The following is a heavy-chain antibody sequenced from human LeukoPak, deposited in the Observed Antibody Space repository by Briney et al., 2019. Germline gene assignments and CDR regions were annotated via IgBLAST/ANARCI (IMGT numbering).Heavy chain of an antibody. CDR3: AKDRDVGGVIVVFDY. D-gene: IGHD3-16*02. J-gene: IGHJ4*02. Sequence: QPGGSLRLSCAASGFTFSSYGMHWVRQAPGKGLEWVAVISYDGSNKYYADSVKGRFTISRDNSKNTLYLQMNSLRAEDTAVYYCAKDRDVGGVIVVFDYWGQGTLVTVSS. V-gene: IGHV3-30*18. CDR1: GFTFSSYG. CDR2: ISYDGSNK.